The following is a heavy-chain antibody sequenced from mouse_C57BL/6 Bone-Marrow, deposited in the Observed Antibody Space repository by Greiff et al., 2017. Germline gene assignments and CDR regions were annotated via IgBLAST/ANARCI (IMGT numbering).Heavy chain of an antibody. CDR3: ATRRYYYAMDY. CDR1: GFTFSDYG. CDR2: ISSGSSTI. V-gene: IGHV5-17*01. Sequence: EVKLVESGGGLVKPGGSLKLSCAASGFTFSDYGMHWVRQAPEKGLEWVAYISSGSSTIYYADTVKGRFTISIDNAKNTLFLQMTSLRSEYTAMYYCATRRYYYAMDYWGQGTSVTVSS. J-gene: IGHJ4*01.